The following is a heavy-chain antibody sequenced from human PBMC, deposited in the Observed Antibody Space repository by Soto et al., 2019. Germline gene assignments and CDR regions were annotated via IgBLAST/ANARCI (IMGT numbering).Heavy chain of an antibody. CDR1: VFTFSSSA. CDR2: ISGSGGNT. CDR3: AKSALAAAGTGPFDY. D-gene: IGHD6-13*01. V-gene: IGHV3-23*01. J-gene: IGHJ4*02. Sequence: GGSLRLSCAASVFTFSSSAMSWVRQAPGKGLEWVSTISGSGGNTNYADSVKGRFSISRDNSMNTLYLQMNSLGAEDTAVYYCAKSALAAAGTGPFDYWGQGTLVTVSS.